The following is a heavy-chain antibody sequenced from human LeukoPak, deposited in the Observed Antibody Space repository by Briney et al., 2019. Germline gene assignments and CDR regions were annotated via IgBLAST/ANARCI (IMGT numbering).Heavy chain of an antibody. J-gene: IGHJ6*02. CDR2: ISSSRSYI. D-gene: IGHD4-23*01. CDR1: S. Sequence: SMNWVXXAPGKGVEWGSSISSSRSYIYYADSVNARFTISRDNAKNSLYLQMNGLRAEDTAVYYCAREFGDYGGNSGSDYYYYGMDVWGQGTTVTVSS. CDR3: AREFGDYGGNSGSDYYYYGMDV. V-gene: IGHV3-21*01.